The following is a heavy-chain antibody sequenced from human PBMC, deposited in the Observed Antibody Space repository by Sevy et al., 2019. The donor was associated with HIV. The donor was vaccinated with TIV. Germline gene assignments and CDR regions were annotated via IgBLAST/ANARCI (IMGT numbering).Heavy chain of an antibody. V-gene: IGHV5-51*01. CDR2: IYPDDSDT. CDR3: ARRSYDTNGYPQYFFDS. Sequence: GESLKISCKASGYRFTSYWIGWVRQMPGKGLQWMGIIYPDDSDTRYSPSFQGQVIISADKSINTAYLQWSSLKASDTAMYFCARRSYDTNGYPQYFFDSWGQGTLVTGSS. D-gene: IGHD2-8*01. J-gene: IGHJ4*02. CDR1: GYRFTSYW.